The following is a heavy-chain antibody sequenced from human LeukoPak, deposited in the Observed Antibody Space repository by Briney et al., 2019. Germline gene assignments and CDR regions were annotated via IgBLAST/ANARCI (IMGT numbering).Heavy chain of an antibody. J-gene: IGHJ3*02. D-gene: IGHD4-17*01. CDR2: IYYSGST. CDR3: ARYDDYAAEAFDI. Sequence: SKTLSLTCTVSGGSISSGDYYWSWIRQPPGKGLEWIGYIYYSGSTYYNPSLKSRVTISVDTSKNQFSLKLSSVTAADTAVYYCARYDDYAAEAFDIWGQGTMVTVSS. CDR1: GGSISSGDYY. V-gene: IGHV4-30-4*01.